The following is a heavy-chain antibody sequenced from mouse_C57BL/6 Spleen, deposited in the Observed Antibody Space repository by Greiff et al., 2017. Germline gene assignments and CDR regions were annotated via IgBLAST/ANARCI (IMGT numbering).Heavy chain of an antibody. D-gene: IGHD1-1*01. V-gene: IGHV1-69*01. Sequence: VQLQQSGAELVMPGASVKLSCKASGYTFTSYWMHWVKQRPGQGLEWIGEIDPSDSYTNYNQKFKGKSTLTVDKSSSTAYMQLSSLTSADSAVYYCARVRDYGFAYWGQGTLVTVSA. CDR3: ARVRDYGFAY. CDR1: GYTFTSYW. J-gene: IGHJ3*01. CDR2: IDPSDSYT.